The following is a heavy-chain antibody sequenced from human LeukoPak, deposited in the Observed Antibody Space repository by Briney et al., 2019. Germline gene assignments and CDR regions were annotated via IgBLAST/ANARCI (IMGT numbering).Heavy chain of an antibody. D-gene: IGHD3-10*01. CDR3: AAAEEQAWFGELSYGPRGYYYYGMDV. V-gene: IGHV1-24*01. Sequence: ASVKVSCKVSGYTLTELSMHWVRQAPGNGLEWMGGFDPEDGETIYAQKFQGRVTMTEDTSTDTAYMELSSLRSEDTAVYYCAAAEEQAWFGELSYGPRGYYYYGMDVWGQGTTVTVSS. CDR1: GYTLTELS. CDR2: FDPEDGET. J-gene: IGHJ6*02.